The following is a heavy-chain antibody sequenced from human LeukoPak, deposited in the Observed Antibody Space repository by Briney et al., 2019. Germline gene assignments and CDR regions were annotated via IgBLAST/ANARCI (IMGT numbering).Heavy chain of an antibody. V-gene: IGHV3-33*01. D-gene: IGHD1-1*01. CDR2: IWYDGSNK. CDR3: ARAEYNWNLFFDY. CDR1: GFTFSSYG. J-gene: IGHJ4*02. Sequence: GGSLRLSCAASGFTFSSYGMHWVRQAPGKGLEWVAVIWYDGSNKYYVDSVKGRFTISRDNSENTLYLQMNSLRAEDTAVYYCARAEYNWNLFFDYWGQGTLVTVSS.